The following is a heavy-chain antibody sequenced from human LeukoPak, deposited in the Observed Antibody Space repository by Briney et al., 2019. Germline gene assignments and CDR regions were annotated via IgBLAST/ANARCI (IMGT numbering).Heavy chain of an antibody. CDR3: ARDGGYYYDSSGWFDY. Sequence: GGSLRLSCAASGFTFSSYWMSWVRQAPGKGLEWVANIKQDGSEKCYVDSVKGRFTISRDNAKNSLYLQMNSLRAEDTAVYYCARDGGYYYDSSGWFDYWGQGTLVTVSS. CDR2: IKQDGSEK. CDR1: GFTFSSYW. V-gene: IGHV3-7*01. J-gene: IGHJ4*02. D-gene: IGHD3-22*01.